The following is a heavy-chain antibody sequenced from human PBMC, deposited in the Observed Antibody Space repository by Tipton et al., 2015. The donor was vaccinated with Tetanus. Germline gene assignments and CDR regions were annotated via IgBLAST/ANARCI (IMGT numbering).Heavy chain of an antibody. CDR3: AKRGKLTMRVGLGGDFDY. Sequence: SLRLSCAASGFIFGNYAMAWVRQAPGKGLGWVSIISGNSDNLYYGDSVRGRFTISRDNSRNTLYLQMDSLRAEDTAVYYCAKRGKLTMRVGLGGDFDYWGHGTLVTVSS. D-gene: IGHD3-22*01. J-gene: IGHJ4*01. CDR1: GFIFGNYA. CDR2: ISGNSDNL. V-gene: IGHV3-23*01.